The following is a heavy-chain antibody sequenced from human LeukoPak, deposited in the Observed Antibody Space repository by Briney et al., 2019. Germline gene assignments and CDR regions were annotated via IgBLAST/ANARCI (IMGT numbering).Heavy chain of an antibody. V-gene: IGHV4-59*01. CDR3: ARARYSSSWACDY. CDR2: IYYSGST. Sequence: SETLSLTCTVSGGSISSYYWSWIRQPPGKGLEWIGYIYYSGSTNYNPSLKSRVAISVDTSKNQFSLKLSSVTAADTAVYYCARARYSSSWACDYWGQGTLVTVSS. CDR1: GGSISSYY. J-gene: IGHJ4*02. D-gene: IGHD6-13*01.